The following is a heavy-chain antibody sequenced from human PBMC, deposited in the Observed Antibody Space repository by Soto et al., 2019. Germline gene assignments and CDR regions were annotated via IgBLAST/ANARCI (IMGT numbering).Heavy chain of an antibody. CDR2: ISYDGSNK. CDR1: GFTFSSYA. Sequence: QVQLVESGGGVVQPGRSLRLSCAASGFTFSSYAMHWVRQAPGKGLEWVAVISYDGSNKYYADSVKGRFTISRDNSKNTLYLQMNSLRAEDTAVYYCARDGTVAMVDTLNFDYWGQGTLVTVSS. CDR3: ARDGTVAMVDTLNFDY. V-gene: IGHV3-30-3*01. J-gene: IGHJ4*02. D-gene: IGHD5-18*01.